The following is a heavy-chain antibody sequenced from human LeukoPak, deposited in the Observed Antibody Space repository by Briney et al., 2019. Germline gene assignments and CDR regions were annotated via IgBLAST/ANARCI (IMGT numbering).Heavy chain of an antibody. CDR3: ARLDSSSPDGYYYYYMDV. CDR2: IYTSGST. Sequence: PSETLSLTCTVSGGSISSYYWSWIRQPPGKGLEWIGYIYTSGSTNYNPSLKSRVTISVDTSKNQFSLKLSSVTAADTAVYYCARLDSSSPDGYYYYYMDVWGKGTTVTVSS. V-gene: IGHV4-4*09. CDR1: GGSISSYY. D-gene: IGHD6-6*01. J-gene: IGHJ6*03.